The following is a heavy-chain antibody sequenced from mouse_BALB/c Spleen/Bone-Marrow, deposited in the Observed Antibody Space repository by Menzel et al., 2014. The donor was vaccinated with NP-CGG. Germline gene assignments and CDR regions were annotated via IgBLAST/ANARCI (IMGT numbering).Heavy chain of an antibody. CDR1: GYTFTDTW. Sequence: VHLVESGPELAKPGASVKMSCTASGYTFTDTWIHWIKQRPGQGLEWIGYINPSTGYAEYNQNFKDKATLTVDKSSSTAYMQLSSLTSEDSSVDYCARDYWGQGTTLTVSA. CDR2: INPSTGYA. J-gene: IGHJ2*01. CDR3: ARDY. V-gene: IGHV1-7*01.